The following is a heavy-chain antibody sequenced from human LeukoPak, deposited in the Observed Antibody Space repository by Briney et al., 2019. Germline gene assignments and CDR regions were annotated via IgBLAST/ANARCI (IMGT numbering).Heavy chain of an antibody. J-gene: IGHJ4*02. V-gene: IGHV3-48*04. CDR3: ARDVDIVATSEPFDY. CDR1: GFTFSSYG. Sequence: GGSLRLSCAASGFTFSSYGMHWVRQAPGKGLEWVSYISSGSSTIYYADSVKGRFTISRDNAKNSLYLQINSLRAEDTAVYYCARDVDIVATSEPFDYWGQGTLVTVSS. CDR2: ISSGSSTI. D-gene: IGHD5-12*01.